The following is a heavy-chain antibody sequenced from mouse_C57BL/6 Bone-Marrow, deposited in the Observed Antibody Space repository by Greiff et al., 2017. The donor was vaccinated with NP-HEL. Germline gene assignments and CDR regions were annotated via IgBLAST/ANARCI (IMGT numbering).Heavy chain of an antibody. CDR1: GFTFSDYY. CDR2: ISNGGGST. CDR3: ARHKFAY. V-gene: IGHV5-12*01. Sequence: EVKVEESGGGLVQPGGSLKLSCAASGFTFSDYYMYWVRQTPEKRLEWVADISNGGGSTYYPDTVKGRFTISRDNAKNTLYLQMSRLKSEDTAMYYCARHKFAYWGQGTLVTVSA. J-gene: IGHJ3*01.